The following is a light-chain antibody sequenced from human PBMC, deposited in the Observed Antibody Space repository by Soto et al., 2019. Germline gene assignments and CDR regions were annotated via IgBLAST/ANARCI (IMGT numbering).Light chain of an antibody. Sequence: DVQMTQSPSSLSASVGDTVTITCRASQSISTWLAWYQQKPNKAPKSLISGASNLQSGVPSRFSGSGSGTDFTLTISSLQPEDFATYYCQRFYTFPLTFGGGTKVDIK. V-gene: IGKV1D-16*01. CDR3: QRFYTFPLT. J-gene: IGKJ4*01. CDR2: GAS. CDR1: QSISTW.